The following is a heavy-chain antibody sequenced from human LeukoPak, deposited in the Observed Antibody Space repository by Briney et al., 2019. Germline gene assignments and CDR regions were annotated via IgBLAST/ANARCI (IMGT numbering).Heavy chain of an antibody. CDR3: ARAGYYDSSGYYY. Sequence: TGGSLRLSCAASGFTFSSYWMHWVRQAPGKGLVWVSVIYSGGSTYYADSVKGRFTISRDNSKNTLYLQMNSLRAEDTAVYYCARAGYYDSSGYYYWGQGTLVTVSS. V-gene: IGHV3-53*01. D-gene: IGHD3-22*01. CDR2: IYSGGST. J-gene: IGHJ4*02. CDR1: GFTFSSYW.